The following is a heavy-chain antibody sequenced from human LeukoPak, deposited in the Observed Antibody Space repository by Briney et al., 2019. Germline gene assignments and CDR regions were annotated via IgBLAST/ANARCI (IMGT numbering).Heavy chain of an antibody. Sequence: ASVKVSCKASGYTFTGYYMHWVRQAPGQGLGWMGRINPNSGGTNYAQKFQGRVTMTRDTSISTAYMELSRLRSDDTAVYYCARGGYSSSWYDGGMIDYWGQGTLVTVSS. CDR2: INPNSGGT. D-gene: IGHD6-13*01. CDR3: ARGGYSSSWYDGGMIDY. CDR1: GYTFTGYY. J-gene: IGHJ4*02. V-gene: IGHV1-2*06.